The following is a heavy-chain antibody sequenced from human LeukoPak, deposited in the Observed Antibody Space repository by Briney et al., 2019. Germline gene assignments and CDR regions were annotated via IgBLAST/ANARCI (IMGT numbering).Heavy chain of an antibody. Sequence: PGGSLRLSCAASGFTFSRYWMSWVRQAPGKGLEWVSVIYAGGSTYYADSVKGRFTVSRDSSKNTLYLQMNSLRAEDTAVYYCARASFSSWTFFEYWGQGTPVTVSS. CDR2: IYAGGST. D-gene: IGHD6-13*01. CDR1: GFTFSRYW. CDR3: ARASFSSWTFFEY. J-gene: IGHJ4*02. V-gene: IGHV3-53*01.